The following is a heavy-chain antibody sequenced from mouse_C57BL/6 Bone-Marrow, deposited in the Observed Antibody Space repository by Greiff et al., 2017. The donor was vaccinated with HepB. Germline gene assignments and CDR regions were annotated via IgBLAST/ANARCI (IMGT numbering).Heavy chain of an antibody. V-gene: IGHV1-64*01. J-gene: IGHJ2*01. CDR3: FIYYYGSSYVY. D-gene: IGHD1-1*01. CDR2: IHPNSGST. Sequence: QVQLKQPGAELVKPGASVKLSCKASGYTFTSYWMHWVKQRPGQGLEWIGMIHPNSGSTNYNEKFKSKATLTVDKSSSTAYMQLSSLTSEDSAVYYCFIYYYGSSYVYWGQGTTLTVSS. CDR1: GYTFTSYW.